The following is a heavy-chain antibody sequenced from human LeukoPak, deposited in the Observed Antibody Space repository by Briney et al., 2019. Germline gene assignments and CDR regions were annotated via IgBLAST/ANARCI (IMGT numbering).Heavy chain of an antibody. CDR3: AREGDYGDYNFDY. CDR2: ISSSSSYI. J-gene: IGHJ4*02. V-gene: IGHV3-21*01. D-gene: IGHD4-17*01. CDR1: GFTFSSYS. Sequence: SGGSLRLSCAASGFTFSSYSMNWVRQAPGKGLDWVSSISSSSSYIYYADSVKGRFTISRDNAKNSLYLQMNSLRAEDTAVYYCAREGDYGDYNFDYWGQGTLVTVSS.